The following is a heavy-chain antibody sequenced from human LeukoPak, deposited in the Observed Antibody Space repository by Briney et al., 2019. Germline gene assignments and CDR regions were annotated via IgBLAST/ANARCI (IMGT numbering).Heavy chain of an antibody. CDR2: SYIDGNT. Sequence: PGGSLRLSCAASGFTVSSNYMSWVRQAPGKGLEWVSVSYIDGNTYYADSVKGRFTISRDNSKITLYLQMNSLRAEDTAVYYCARDRGSGWYDYWGQGTLVTVSS. J-gene: IGHJ4*02. CDR1: GFTVSSNY. V-gene: IGHV3-66*01. CDR3: ARDRGSGWYDY. D-gene: IGHD6-19*01.